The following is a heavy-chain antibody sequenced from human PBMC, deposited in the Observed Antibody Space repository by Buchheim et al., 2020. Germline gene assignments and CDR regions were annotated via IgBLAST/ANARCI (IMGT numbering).Heavy chain of an antibody. CDR1: GFTFSRYS. Sequence: EVQLVESGGGLVKPGGSLRLSCAASGFTFSRYSMSWVRQAPGKGLEWVSSISSTSIYMFFADSVKGRFTISRDNAKNSLYLQMDNLRAEDTAIYYCARGAYSSSWSFDYWGQGTL. CDR2: ISSTSIYM. V-gene: IGHV3-21*01. CDR3: ARGAYSSSWSFDY. D-gene: IGHD6-13*01. J-gene: IGHJ4*02.